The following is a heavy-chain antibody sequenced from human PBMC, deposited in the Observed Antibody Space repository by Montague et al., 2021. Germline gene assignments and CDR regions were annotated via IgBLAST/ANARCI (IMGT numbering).Heavy chain of an antibody. CDR3: ARGHGYDSSWFY. CDR1: GDSITGYY. D-gene: IGHD6-13*01. Sequence: SETLSLTCSVSGDSITGYYWSWIRLPPGKGLEWIGYVYSSGSTSYNPSFKSRVIISVESAKNHISLTLNSATAADTAVYYCARGHGYDSSWFYWGQGTLISVSA. V-gene: IGHV4-59*12. J-gene: IGHJ4*02. CDR2: VYSSGST.